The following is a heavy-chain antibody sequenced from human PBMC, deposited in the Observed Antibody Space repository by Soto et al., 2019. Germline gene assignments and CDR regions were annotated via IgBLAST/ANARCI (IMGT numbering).Heavy chain of an antibody. CDR2: INHSGST. J-gene: IGHJ4*02. V-gene: IGHV4-34*01. Sequence: QVQLQQWGAGLLKPSETLSLTCAVYGGSFSGYYWSWIRQPPGKGLEWIGEINHSGSTNYNPSLKSRVTISVDTSKNQLSLKLSSVTAVDTAVYYCARGWGRIFDYWGQGTLVTVSS. CDR1: GGSFSGYY. CDR3: ARGWGRIFDY. D-gene: IGHD7-27*01.